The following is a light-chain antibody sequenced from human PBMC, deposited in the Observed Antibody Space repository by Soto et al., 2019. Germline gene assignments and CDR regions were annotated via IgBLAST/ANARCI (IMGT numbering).Light chain of an antibody. V-gene: IGKV3-15*01. Sequence: EIVMTQSPAPLSVSPGERATLSCRASQSVDSKLAWYQQKPGQGPRLLIYGASSRATGIPARFSGSGSGTEFTLTISSLQSEDFAVYYCQHYSTWLWTFGQGTKVEIK. CDR3: QHYSTWLWT. CDR2: GAS. CDR1: QSVDSK. J-gene: IGKJ1*01.